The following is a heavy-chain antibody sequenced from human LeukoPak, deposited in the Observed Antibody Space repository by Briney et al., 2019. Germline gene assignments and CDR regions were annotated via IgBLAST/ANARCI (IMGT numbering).Heavy chain of an antibody. CDR2: IWYDGSNK. CDR3: ARVSLELALDY. Sequence: GRSLRLSCAASGFTFSSYGMHWVRQAPGKGLEWVAVIWYDGSNKYYADSVKGRFTISRDNSKNTLYLQMNSLRAEDTAVYYCARVSLELALDYWGQGTLVTVSP. CDR1: GFTFSSYG. J-gene: IGHJ4*02. D-gene: IGHD1-7*01. V-gene: IGHV3-33*01.